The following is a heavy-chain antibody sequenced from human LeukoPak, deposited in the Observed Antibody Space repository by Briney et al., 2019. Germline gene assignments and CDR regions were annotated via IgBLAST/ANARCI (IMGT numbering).Heavy chain of an antibody. CDR1: GFTFSSYR. D-gene: IGHD3-22*01. CDR2: ISSSSSTI. Sequence: GGSLRLSCAASGFTFSSYRMNWVRQAPGKGLEWVSYISSSSSTIYYADSVKGRFTISRDNAKNSLYLQMNSLRDEDTAVYYCARGDSSGYGPDHWGQGTLVTASS. V-gene: IGHV3-48*02. CDR3: ARGDSSGYGPDH. J-gene: IGHJ5*02.